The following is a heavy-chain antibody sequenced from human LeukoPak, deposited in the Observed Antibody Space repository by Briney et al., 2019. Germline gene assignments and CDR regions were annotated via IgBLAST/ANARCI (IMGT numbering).Heavy chain of an antibody. V-gene: IGHV3-23*01. CDR1: GFTFSNHA. CDR3: VKNVVVKRYIDY. D-gene: IGHD2-15*01. CDR2: ISGSGRTT. J-gene: IGHJ4*02. Sequence: PGGTLRLSCAASGFTFSNHAMSWVPQTPGKGLQWISVISGSGRTTEYADSVKGRFTISRDNSKNTLALQMNSLRVEDTAIYYCVKNVVVKRYIDYWGQGTLVTVSS.